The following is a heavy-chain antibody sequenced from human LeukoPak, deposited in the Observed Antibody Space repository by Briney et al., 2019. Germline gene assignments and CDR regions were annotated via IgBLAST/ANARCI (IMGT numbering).Heavy chain of an antibody. CDR1: GGSISSYY. Sequence: SETLSLTCTVSGGSISSYYWSWIRQPPGKGLEWIGYIYYSGSTNYNPSLKSRVTISVDTSKNQFSLKLSSVTAADTAVYYCARALSHYDFWSGYYNWFDPWGRGTLVTVSS. CDR2: IYYSGST. CDR3: ARALSHYDFWSGYYNWFDP. J-gene: IGHJ5*02. D-gene: IGHD3-3*01. V-gene: IGHV4-59*01.